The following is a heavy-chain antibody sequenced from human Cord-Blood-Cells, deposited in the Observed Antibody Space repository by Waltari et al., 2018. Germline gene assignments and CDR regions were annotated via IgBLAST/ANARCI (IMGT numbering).Heavy chain of an antibody. D-gene: IGHD1-26*01. CDR1: GFTFSSYS. CDR3: ARYGTPGEWELLKWFDP. V-gene: IGHV3-21*01. J-gene: IGHJ5*02. Sequence: EVQLVESGGGLVKPGGSLRLSCAASGFTFSSYSMNWVRQAPGKGLEWVSSISSSSSYIYYADSVKGRFTISRDNAKNSLYLQMNSLRAEDTAVYYCARYGTPGEWELLKWFDPWGQGTLVTVSS. CDR2: ISSSSSYI.